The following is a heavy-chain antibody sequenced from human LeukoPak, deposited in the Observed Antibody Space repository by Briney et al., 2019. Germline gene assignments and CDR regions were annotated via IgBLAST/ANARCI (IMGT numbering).Heavy chain of an antibody. J-gene: IGHJ4*02. CDR1: GYTFTDYY. CDR2: INPNSGGT. CDR3: ARDFERPDY. V-gene: IGHV1-2*06. Sequence: GASVTVSFKASGYTFTDYYIHWVRQAPGQGLEWMGRINPNSGGTNYAQKFQGRVTMTRDTSISTAYMELRRLRSDDTAVYYCARDFERPDYWGQGTLVTVSS.